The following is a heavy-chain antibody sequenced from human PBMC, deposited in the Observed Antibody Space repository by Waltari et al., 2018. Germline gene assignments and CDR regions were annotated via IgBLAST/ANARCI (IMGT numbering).Heavy chain of an antibody. Sequence: QLQELGPGQVKPSETLSLRCAGSGDSISTSTFYSGWVRQPPGKGLERAGSVYYNGSKFYNQSPKRRLTLSMDTSNNHFSLRLTSVTAADTAVYYCVRQRSADFWSGYFDLWGQGTLVTVSS. CDR3: VRQRSADFWSGYFDL. J-gene: IGHJ4*02. D-gene: IGHD3-3*01. CDR1: GDSISTSTFY. CDR2: VYYNGSK. V-gene: IGHV4-39*01.